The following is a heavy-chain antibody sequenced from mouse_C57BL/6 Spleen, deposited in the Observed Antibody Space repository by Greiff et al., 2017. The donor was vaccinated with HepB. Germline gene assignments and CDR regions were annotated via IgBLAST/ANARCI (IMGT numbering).Heavy chain of an antibody. D-gene: IGHD1-1*01. V-gene: IGHV1-62-2*01. CDR3: ARHEDDYYGSSSYWYFDV. CDR1: GYTFTEYT. CDR2: FYPGSGSI. J-gene: IGHJ1*03. Sequence: VQLQQSGAELVKPGASVKLSCKASGYTFTEYTIHWVKQRSGQGLEWIGWFYPGSGSIKYNEKFKDKATLTADKSSSTVYMELSRLTSEDSAVYFCARHEDDYYGSSSYWYFDVWGTGTTVTVSS.